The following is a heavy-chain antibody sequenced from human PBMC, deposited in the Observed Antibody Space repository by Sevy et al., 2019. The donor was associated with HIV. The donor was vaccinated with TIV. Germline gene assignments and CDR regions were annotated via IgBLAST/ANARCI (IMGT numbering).Heavy chain of an antibody. D-gene: IGHD6-6*01. CDR3: ARGARRWNYFDY. J-gene: IGHJ4*02. Sequence: SETLSLTCAVSGGTISSGGYSWSWIRQPPGKGLEWIGYIYHSGSTYYNPSLKSRVTISVDRSKNQFSLKLSSVTAADTAVYYCARGARRWNYFDYWGQGTLVTVSS. V-gene: IGHV4-30-2*01. CDR1: GGTISSGGYS. CDR2: IYHSGST.